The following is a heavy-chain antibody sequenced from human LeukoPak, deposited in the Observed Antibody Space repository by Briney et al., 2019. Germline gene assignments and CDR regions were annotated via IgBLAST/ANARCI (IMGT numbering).Heavy chain of an antibody. J-gene: IGHJ5*02. D-gene: IGHD2-15*01. V-gene: IGHV1-2*02. CDR1: GHTFTGYY. CDR3: ARDREYCSGGSCYGGYNWFDP. CDR2: INPNSGGT. Sequence: ASVKVSCKASGHTFTGYYMHWVRQAPGQGLEWMGWINPNSGGTNYAQKFQGRVTMTRDTSISTAYMELSRLRSDDTAVYYCARDREYCSGGSCYGGYNWFDPWGQGTLVTVSS.